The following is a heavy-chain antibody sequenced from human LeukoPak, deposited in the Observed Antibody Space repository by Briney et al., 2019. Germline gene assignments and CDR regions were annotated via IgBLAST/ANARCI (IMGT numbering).Heavy chain of an antibody. V-gene: IGHV4-39*07. CDR1: GGSISSSSYY. Sequence: SETLSLTCTVSGGSISSSSYYWGWIRQPPGKGLEWIGSIYYSGSTYYNPSLKSRVTISVDTSKNQFSLKLSSVTAADTAVYYCAREAVGATDWFDYWGQGTLVTVSS. J-gene: IGHJ4*02. CDR2: IYYSGST. D-gene: IGHD1-26*01. CDR3: AREAVGATDWFDY.